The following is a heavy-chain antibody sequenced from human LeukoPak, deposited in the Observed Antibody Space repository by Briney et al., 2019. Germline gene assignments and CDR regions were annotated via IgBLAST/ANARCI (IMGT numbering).Heavy chain of an antibody. D-gene: IGHD3-3*01. CDR1: EFTFSSYS. CDR3: ARESDKHYDFWSGYLALDY. CDR2: ISPITSTK. J-gene: IGHJ4*02. Sequence: GGSLRLSCAASEFTFSSYSMNWVRQTPGKGLEWVSYISPITSTKYYADSVEGRFTISRDDARNSLSLQMDSLRAEDTAVYYCARESDKHYDFWSGYLALDYWGQGTLVTVSS. V-gene: IGHV3-48*04.